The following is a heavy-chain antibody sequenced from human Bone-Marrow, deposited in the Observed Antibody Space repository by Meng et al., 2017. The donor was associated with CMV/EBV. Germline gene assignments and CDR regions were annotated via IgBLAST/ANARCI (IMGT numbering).Heavy chain of an antibody. CDR1: GFTFSSYG. J-gene: IGHJ6*02. Sequence: GESLKISCAASGFTFSSYGMHWVRQAPGKGLEWVAVIWYDGSNKYYADSVKGRFTISRDNSKNTLYLQMNSLRPEDTAVYNCVKDPSDSYYYGMDVWGQGTTVTVSS. D-gene: IGHD3/OR15-3a*01. V-gene: IGHV3-30*02. CDR2: IWYDGSNK. CDR3: VKDPSDSYYYGMDV.